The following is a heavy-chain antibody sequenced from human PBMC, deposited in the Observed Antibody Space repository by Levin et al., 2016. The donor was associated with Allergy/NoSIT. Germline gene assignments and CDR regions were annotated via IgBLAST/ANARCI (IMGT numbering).Heavy chain of an antibody. D-gene: IGHD3-3*01. V-gene: IGHV3-15*01. CDR3: TTDPNQTAKRITIFGVVIHRFDY. J-gene: IGHJ4*02. CDR2: IKSKTDGGTT. Sequence: WIRQPPGKGLEWVGRIKSKTDGGTTDYAAPVKGRFTISRDDSKNTLYLQMNSLKTEDTAVYYCTTDPNQTAKRITIFGVVIHRFDYWGQGTLVTVSS.